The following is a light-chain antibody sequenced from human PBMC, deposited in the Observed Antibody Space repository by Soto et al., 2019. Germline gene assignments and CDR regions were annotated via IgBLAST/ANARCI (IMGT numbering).Light chain of an antibody. J-gene: IGKJ1*01. CDR3: QQYGSSPRT. Sequence: EIVLTQSPGTLSLSPGERATLSCRASQSVSSSYFAWYQQQPGQAPRLLIYGASSRATGIPDRFSGSGSGTDFTLTISRLEPEDFAVYYCQQYGSSPRTFGQGTKVEIK. V-gene: IGKV3-20*01. CDR1: QSVSSSY. CDR2: GAS.